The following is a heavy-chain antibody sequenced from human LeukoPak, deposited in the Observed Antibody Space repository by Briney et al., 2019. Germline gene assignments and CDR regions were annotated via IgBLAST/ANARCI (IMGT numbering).Heavy chain of an antibody. V-gene: IGHV4-59*08. Sequence: PSETLSPTCTVSGGSISSYYWSWIRQPPGKGLEWIGYIYYSGSTNYNPSLKSRVTISVDTSKNQFSLKLSSVTAADTAVYYCARQVGVTTVYNWFDPWGQGTLVTVSS. CDR2: IYYSGST. CDR3: ARQVGVTTVYNWFDP. D-gene: IGHD2-21*02. CDR1: GGSISSYY. J-gene: IGHJ5*02.